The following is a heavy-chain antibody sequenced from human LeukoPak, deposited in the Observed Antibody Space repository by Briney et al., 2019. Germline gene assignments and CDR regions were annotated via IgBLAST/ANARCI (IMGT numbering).Heavy chain of an antibody. CDR1: GGTFSSYA. CDR3: ARDHYYDSSGYSDY. D-gene: IGHD3-22*01. Sequence: SVKVSCKASGGTFSSYAISWVRQAPGQGLEWMGRIIPILGIANYAQKFQGRVTITADKSTSTAYMELSSLRSEDTAVYYCARDHYYDSSGYSDYWGQGTLVTVSS. CDR2: IIPILGIA. J-gene: IGHJ4*02. V-gene: IGHV1-69*04.